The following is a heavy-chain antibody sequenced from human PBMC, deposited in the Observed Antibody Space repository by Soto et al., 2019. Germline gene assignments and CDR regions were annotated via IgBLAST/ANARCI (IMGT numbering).Heavy chain of an antibody. V-gene: IGHV4-34*02. Sequence: QVQLQQWGAGLLKPSETLSLTCAVYGGSFSGYYWSWIRQSPGQGLEWFGEINPSGSTNYNPSLKSRVTISIDTSKYQFSLNLNSVTAADTAVYYCARSTRLRSAYFVEVWGRGTLVTVSS. D-gene: IGHD3-3*01. CDR3: ARSTRLRSAYFVEV. J-gene: IGHJ2*01. CDR2: INPSGST. CDR1: GGSFSGYY.